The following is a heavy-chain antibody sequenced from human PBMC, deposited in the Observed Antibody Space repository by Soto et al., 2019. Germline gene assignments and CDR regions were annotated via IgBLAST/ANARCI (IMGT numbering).Heavy chain of an antibody. CDR1: GFTFSSYA. CDR3: AKGIVVVPAALIRATALLIYYYYGMDV. V-gene: IGHV3-23*01. CDR2: ISGSGGST. J-gene: IGHJ6*02. Sequence: VQLLESGGGLVQPGGSLRLSCAASGFTFSSYAMSWVRQAPGKGLEWVSAISGSGGSTYYADSVKGRFTISRDNSKYTLYLQMNSLRAEDTAVYYCAKGIVVVPAALIRATALLIYYYYGMDVWGQGTTFTVSS. D-gene: IGHD2-2*01.